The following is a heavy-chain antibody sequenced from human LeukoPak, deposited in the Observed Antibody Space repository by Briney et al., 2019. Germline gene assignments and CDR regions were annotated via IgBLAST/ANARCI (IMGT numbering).Heavy chain of an antibody. V-gene: IGHV3-21*01. Sequence: GGSLRLSCAASGSTFSSYSMNWVRQAPGKGLEWVSSISSSSSYIYYADSVKGRFTISRDNAKNSLYLQMNSLRAEDTAVYYCARDREGTYYDSSGQGAFDIWGQGTMVTVSS. J-gene: IGHJ3*02. CDR3: ARDREGTYYDSSGQGAFDI. D-gene: IGHD3-22*01. CDR1: GSTFSSYS. CDR2: ISSSSSYI.